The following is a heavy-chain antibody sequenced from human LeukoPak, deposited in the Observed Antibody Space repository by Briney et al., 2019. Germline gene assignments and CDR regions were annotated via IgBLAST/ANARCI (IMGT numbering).Heavy chain of an antibody. J-gene: IGHJ6*03. CDR3: ARHTVYSYYYYMDV. Sequence: NPSETLSLTCTVSGGSISSYYWSWIRQPPGKGLEWIGYIYTSRSTNYNPSLKSRVTISVDTSKNQFSLKLSSVTAADTAVYYCARHTVYSYYYYMDVWGKGTTVTVSS. D-gene: IGHD5-18*01. CDR1: GGSISSYY. V-gene: IGHV4-4*09. CDR2: IYTSRST.